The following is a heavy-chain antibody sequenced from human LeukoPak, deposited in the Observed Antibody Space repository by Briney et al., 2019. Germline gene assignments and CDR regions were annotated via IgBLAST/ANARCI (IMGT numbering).Heavy chain of an antibody. CDR1: GYTFTNYG. D-gene: IGHD4-17*01. CDR2: ISAYNGNT. Sequence: ASEKVSYKPSGYTFTNYGISWVRQAPGQPLEWMGWISAYNGNTNYAQKLQGRVTMTTDTSTSSAYMELRGLRSDDAAVYYCARAGSTGTSDYWGQGTLVTVSS. J-gene: IGHJ4*02. V-gene: IGHV1-18*01. CDR3: ARAGSTGTSDY.